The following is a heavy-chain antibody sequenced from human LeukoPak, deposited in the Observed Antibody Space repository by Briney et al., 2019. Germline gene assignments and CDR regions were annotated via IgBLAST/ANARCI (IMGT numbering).Heavy chain of an antibody. J-gene: IGHJ3*02. CDR2: IKQDGSEK. D-gene: IGHD6-19*01. CDR1: GFTFSSYW. Sequence: GGSLRLSCAASGFTFSSYWMSWVRQAPGKGLEWVANIKQDGSEKYYVDSVKGRFTISKDNAKNSLYLQMNSLRAEDTAVYYCARDRDSSGSNDAFDIWGQGTMVTVSS. CDR3: ARDRDSSGSNDAFDI. V-gene: IGHV3-7*01.